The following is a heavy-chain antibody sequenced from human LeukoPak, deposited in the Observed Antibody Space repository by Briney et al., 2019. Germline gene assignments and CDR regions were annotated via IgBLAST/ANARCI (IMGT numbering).Heavy chain of an antibody. J-gene: IGHJ6*02. Sequence: GGSLRLSCAASGFTFSSYSMNWVRQAPGKGLEWVSSISSSSSYIYYADSVKGRFTISRDNAKNSLYLQMNSLRAEDTAVYYCARDGAWVWYYGMDVWGQGTTVTVSS. CDR2: ISSSSSYI. CDR3: ARDGAWVWYYGMDV. CDR1: GFTFSSYS. D-gene: IGHD3-16*01. V-gene: IGHV3-21*01.